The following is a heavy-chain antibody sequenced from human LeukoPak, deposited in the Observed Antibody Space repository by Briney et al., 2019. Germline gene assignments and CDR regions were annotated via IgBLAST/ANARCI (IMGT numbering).Heavy chain of an antibody. CDR1: GGTFSSYA. D-gene: IGHD5-18*01. CDR3: ARERGYSYGYEVY. J-gene: IGHJ4*02. CDR2: IIPIFGTA. V-gene: IGHV1-69*13. Sequence: ASVKVSCKASGGTFSSYAISWVRQAPGQGLEWMGGIIPIFGTANYAQKFQGRVTITADEPTSTAYMELSSLRSEDTAVYYCARERGYSYGYEVYWGQGTLVTVSS.